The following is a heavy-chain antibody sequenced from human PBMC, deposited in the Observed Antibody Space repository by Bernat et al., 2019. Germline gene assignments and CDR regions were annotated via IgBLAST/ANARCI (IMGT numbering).Heavy chain of an antibody. D-gene: IGHD3-3*01. Sequence: QVQLVQSGAEVKKPGASVKVSCKASGYTFTGYYMHWVRQAPGQGLECMGWINPNSGGTNYAQKIKGWVTMTRDTSSSATNMELSRLRSDETAVYYCARDLSRYYDFWSGPDYGMDVWGQGTTVTVSS. J-gene: IGHJ6*02. V-gene: IGHV1-2*04. CDR1: GYTFTGYY. CDR3: ARDLSRYYDFWSGPDYGMDV. CDR2: INPNSGGT.